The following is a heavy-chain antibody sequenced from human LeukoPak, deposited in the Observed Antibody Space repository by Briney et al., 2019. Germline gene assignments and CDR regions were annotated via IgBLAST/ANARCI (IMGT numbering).Heavy chain of an antibody. Sequence: ASLKVSCKPSVYTFTRYYMHCVRHAPGQGLEWIGWINPNSGCTNYAQKFRGGVTMTRDTSISTDYMELSRLRSDDTAVYYCARDRTPGIGADPFDYWGRGTLVTVS. CDR3: ARDRTPGIGADPFDY. J-gene: IGHJ4*02. V-gene: IGHV1-2*02. CDR1: VYTFTRYY. CDR2: INPNSGCT. D-gene: IGHD6-13*01.